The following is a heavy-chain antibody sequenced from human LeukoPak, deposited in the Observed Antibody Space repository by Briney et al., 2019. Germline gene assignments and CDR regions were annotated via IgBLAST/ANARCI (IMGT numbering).Heavy chain of an antibody. Sequence: GGSLRLSCAASGFTFSSYSMNWVRQAPGKGLEWVSSISSSSSYIYYADSVKGRFTISRDNAKNSLYLQMNSLRAEDTAVYYCAREGIAVAGVQIGFDPWGQGTLVTVSS. V-gene: IGHV3-21*01. D-gene: IGHD6-19*01. CDR1: GFTFSSYS. CDR3: AREGIAVAGVQIGFDP. J-gene: IGHJ5*02. CDR2: ISSSSSYI.